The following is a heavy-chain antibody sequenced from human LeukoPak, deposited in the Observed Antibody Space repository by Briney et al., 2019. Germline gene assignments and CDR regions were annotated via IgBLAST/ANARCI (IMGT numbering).Heavy chain of an antibody. CDR3: AKAGCSGGSCYVYFDY. D-gene: IGHD2-15*01. J-gene: IGHJ4*02. CDR1: GFTFSTYG. Sequence: QSGGSLRLSCAASGFTFSTYGMHWVRQAPGKGLEWVAVISSDGSNKYYADSVKGRFSISRDNSKNTLYLQMNSLRAEDTAVYYCAKAGCSGGSCYVYFDYWGQGTLVTVSS. CDR2: ISSDGSNK. V-gene: IGHV3-30*18.